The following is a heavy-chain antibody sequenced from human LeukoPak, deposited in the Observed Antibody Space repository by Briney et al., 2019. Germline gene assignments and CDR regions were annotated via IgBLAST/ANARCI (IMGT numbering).Heavy chain of an antibody. CDR2: IYPGASDT. D-gene: IGHD4-17*01. V-gene: IGHV5-51*01. CDR3: ARPEEHGDYVHDAFDI. CDR1: GYRFTSYW. J-gene: IGHJ3*02. Sequence: GESLKISCKASGYRFTSYWIGWVRQLPGKGLEWMGIIYPGASDTRYSPSFQGQVTISADKSISTAYLQWSSLKASDTAMYYCARPEEHGDYVHDAFDIWGQGTMVTVSS.